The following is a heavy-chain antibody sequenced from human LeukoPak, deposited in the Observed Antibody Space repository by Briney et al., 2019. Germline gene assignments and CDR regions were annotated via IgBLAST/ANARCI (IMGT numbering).Heavy chain of an antibody. D-gene: IGHD2-2*01. CDR1: GFTFSIYG. V-gene: IGHV3-9*01. Sequence: GGSLRLSCAASGFTFSIYGMHWVRQAPGKGLEWVSGISWNSGSIGYADSVKGRFTISRDNAKNSLYLQMNSLRTEDTALYYCAKDKGDCSSTSCSTLDYWGQGTLVTVSS. J-gene: IGHJ4*02. CDR2: ISWNSGSI. CDR3: AKDKGDCSSTSCSTLDY.